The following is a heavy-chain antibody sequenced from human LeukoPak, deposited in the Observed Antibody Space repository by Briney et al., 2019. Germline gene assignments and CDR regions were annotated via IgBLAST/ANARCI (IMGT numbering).Heavy chain of an antibody. CDR3: AKGPYEPSYGDYSTFDY. D-gene: IGHD4-17*01. CDR2: ISGSGGST. V-gene: IGHV3-23*01. Sequence: PGGSLRLSCAASGFTFSSYAMSWVRQAPGKGLEWVSAISGSGGSTYYADSVKGRFTISRDNSKNTLYLQMNSLRAEDTAVYYCAKGPYEPSYGDYSTFDYWGQGTLVTVSS. J-gene: IGHJ4*02. CDR1: GFTFSSYA.